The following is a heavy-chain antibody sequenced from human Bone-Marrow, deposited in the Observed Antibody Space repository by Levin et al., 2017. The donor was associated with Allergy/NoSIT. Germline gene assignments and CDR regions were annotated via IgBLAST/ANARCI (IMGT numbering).Heavy chain of an antibody. CDR2: IYSGGST. D-gene: IGHD3-10*01. CDR3: ARDQKIWFGVSYYYYYGMDV. V-gene: IGHV3-66*01. Sequence: PGGSLRLSCAASGFTVSSNYMSWVRQAPGKGLEWVSVIYSGGSTYYADSVKGRFTISRDNSKNTLYLQMNSLRAEDTAVYYCARDQKIWFGVSYYYYYGMDVWGQGTTVTVSS. CDR1: GFTVSSNY. J-gene: IGHJ6*02.